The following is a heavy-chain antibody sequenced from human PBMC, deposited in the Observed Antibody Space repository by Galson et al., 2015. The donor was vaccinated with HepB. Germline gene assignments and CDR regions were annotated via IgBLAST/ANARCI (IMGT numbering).Heavy chain of an antibody. CDR1: GFTFSSYA. CDR2: ISYDGSNK. V-gene: IGHV3-30-3*01. CDR3: ASPGGGIGPTNHYYYYYGMDV. J-gene: IGHJ6*02. D-gene: IGHD2-8*02. Sequence: SLRLSCAASGFTFSSYAMHWVRQAPGKGLEWVAVISYDGSNKYYADSVEGRFTISRDNPKNTLYLQMNSLRAEDTAVYYCASPGGGIGPTNHYYYYYGMDVWGQGTTVTVSS.